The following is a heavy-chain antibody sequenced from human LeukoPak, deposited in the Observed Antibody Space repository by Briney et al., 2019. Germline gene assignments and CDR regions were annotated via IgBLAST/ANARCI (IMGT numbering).Heavy chain of an antibody. D-gene: IGHD3-3*01. CDR1: GFTFSSYA. CDR3: AKLNCDFWSGYYDPNWFDP. Sequence: GGSLRLSCAASGFTFSSYAMSWVRQAPGKGLEWVSGISGGGGSTYYADSAKGRFTISRDNSKNTLYLEMNSLRAEDTAVYYCAKLNCDFWSGYYDPNWFDPWGQGTLVTVSS. V-gene: IGHV3-23*01. CDR2: ISGGGGST. J-gene: IGHJ5*02.